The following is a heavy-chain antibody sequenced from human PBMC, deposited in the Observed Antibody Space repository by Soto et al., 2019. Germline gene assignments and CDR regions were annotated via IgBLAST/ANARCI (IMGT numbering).Heavy chain of an antibody. CDR1: GGSISSGDDF. Sequence: QVQLQESGPGLVKPSQTLSLTCTVSGGSISSGDDFWTWIRQPPGKGLEWIGYIYYSGSTYYNPSLKSRLTLSVDTSQHQFSLTLSSVTAADTAVYYCARDRAKWKDYYYYGMDVWGQGTTVTVSS. V-gene: IGHV4-30-4*01. J-gene: IGHJ6*02. CDR2: IYYSGST. CDR3: ARDRAKWKDYYYYGMDV. D-gene: IGHD1-20*01.